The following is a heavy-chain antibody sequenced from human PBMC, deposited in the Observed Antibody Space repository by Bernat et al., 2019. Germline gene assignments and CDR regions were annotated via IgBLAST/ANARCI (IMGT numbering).Heavy chain of an antibody. V-gene: IGHV3-66*01. Sequence: EVQLVESGGGLVQPGGSLRLSCAASGFTVSSNYMSWVRQAPGKGLEWVSVIYSGGSTYYADSVKGRFTISRDNSKNTLYLQMNSLRAEDTAVYYCARVMSSSGYYLDYWGQGTRVTVSS. D-gene: IGHD3-22*01. CDR3: ARVMSSSGYYLDY. J-gene: IGHJ4*02. CDR2: IYSGGST. CDR1: GFTVSSNY.